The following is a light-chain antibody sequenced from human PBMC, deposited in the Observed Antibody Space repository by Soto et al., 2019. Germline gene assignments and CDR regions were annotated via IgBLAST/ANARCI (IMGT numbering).Light chain of an antibody. CDR3: QQRSDWHT. CDR2: DPS. V-gene: IGKV3-11*01. CDR1: QSVGSF. Sequence: ETVLTQSPGTLSLSPGERATLSCRASQSVGSFLAWYQQKPGQAPRLLIYDPSNRATGIPARFSGSGSVTDFTLIISSLEPEDFAVYYCQQRSDWHTFGGGTKVDIK. J-gene: IGKJ4*01.